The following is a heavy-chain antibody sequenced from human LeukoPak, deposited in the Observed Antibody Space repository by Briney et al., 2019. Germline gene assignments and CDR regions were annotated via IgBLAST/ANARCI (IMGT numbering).Heavy chain of an antibody. Sequence: SETLSLTCTVSGGSISPYYWSWLRQPPGKGLEWIGYISYSGSTKNNPSLKSRVTISVDTSKNQFSLKLTSVTAADTAVYYCAKEGAESFPDAFDIWGQGAMITVSS. D-gene: IGHD3-10*01. CDR2: ISYSGST. CDR3: AKEGAESFPDAFDI. J-gene: IGHJ3*02. CDR1: GGSISPYY. V-gene: IGHV4-59*01.